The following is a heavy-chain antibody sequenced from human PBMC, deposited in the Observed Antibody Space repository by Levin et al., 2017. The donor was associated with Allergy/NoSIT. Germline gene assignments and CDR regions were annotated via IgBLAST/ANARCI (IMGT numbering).Heavy chain of an antibody. D-gene: IGHD3-22*01. CDR3: ARGFFGYYDSSGYMDAFDL. J-gene: IGHJ3*01. Sequence: GGSLRLSCAASGFSVSENYMSWVRQAPGRGLEWVSVIYSGVGTDYADSVKGRFTISRDNSKNVVYLQMNSLTAPDTAVYFCARGFFGYYDSSGYMDAFDLWGQGTRVTVYS. CDR1: GFSVSENY. CDR2: IYSGVGT. V-gene: IGHV3-53*01.